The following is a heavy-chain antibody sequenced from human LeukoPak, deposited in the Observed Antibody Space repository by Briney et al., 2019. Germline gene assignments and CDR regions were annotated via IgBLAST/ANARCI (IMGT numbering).Heavy chain of an antibody. CDR3: ARLGIAAAGTMTY. D-gene: IGHD6-13*01. V-gene: IGHV1-2*02. CDR1: GYTFTGYY. CDR2: INPNSGGT. J-gene: IGHJ4*02. Sequence: ASVKVSCKASGYTFTGYYMHWVLQAPGQGLGWMAWINPNSGGTSYAQKFQGRVNMTRNTSISTAYMELSRLRSDDTAVYYCARLGIAAAGTMTYWGQGTLVTVSS.